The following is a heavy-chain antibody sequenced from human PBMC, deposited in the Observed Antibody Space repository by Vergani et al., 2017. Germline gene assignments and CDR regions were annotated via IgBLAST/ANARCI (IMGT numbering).Heavy chain of an antibody. J-gene: IGHJ4*02. Sequence: VQLVESGGGLVQPGRSLRLSCAASGFTFDDYAMHWVRQAPGKGLEWVAFIWSKPYGGTTEYAASVKGRFTISRDDSKSIAYLQMSSLKAEDTAVYYCTRDRLDYSYAYFDYWGQGTLVTVSP. CDR1: GFTFDDYA. CDR2: IWSKPYGGTT. D-gene: IGHD4-11*01. CDR3: TRDRLDYSYAYFDY. V-gene: IGHV3-49*04.